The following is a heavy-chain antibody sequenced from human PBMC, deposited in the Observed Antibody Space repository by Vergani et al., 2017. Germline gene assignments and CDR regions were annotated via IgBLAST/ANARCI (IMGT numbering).Heavy chain of an antibody. J-gene: IGHJ4*02. CDR2: IYYSGTT. D-gene: IGHD2-8*01. V-gene: IGHV4-31*03. Sequence: QVQLQESGPGLVKASQTLSLTCSVSGAYVGSGGYYWSWVRQRPGMGLDWIGYIYYSGTTYYNPSLESRLTISLDTAENHLALKLTSLTAADTAVYYCARQSRDVFCTNGVCPLGYWGQGALVTVSS. CDR3: ARQSRDVFCTNGVCPLGY. CDR1: GAYVGSGGYY.